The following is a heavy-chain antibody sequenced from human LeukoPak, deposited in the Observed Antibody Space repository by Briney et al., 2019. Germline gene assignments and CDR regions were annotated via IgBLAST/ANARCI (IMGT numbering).Heavy chain of an antibody. CDR3: ARDRETIFGVGDF. CDR1: GFTFSSYE. V-gene: IGHV3-48*03. D-gene: IGHD3-3*01. J-gene: IGHJ4*02. CDR2: ISTTGSTI. Sequence: PGGSLRLSCAASGFTFSSYEMNWVRQAPGKGLEWVSYISTTGSTIYYADSVRGRFTISRDNAKSSLYLQMNSLRAEDTAVYYCARDRETIFGVGDFWGQGTLVTVSS.